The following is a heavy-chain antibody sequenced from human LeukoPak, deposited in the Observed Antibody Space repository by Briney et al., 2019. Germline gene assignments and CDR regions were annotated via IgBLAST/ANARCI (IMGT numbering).Heavy chain of an antibody. D-gene: IGHD6-13*01. CDR1: GFSLSTSGVG. CDR3: AHSFPAAGTSCWFDP. CDR2: IYWDDDK. Sequence: SGPTLVKPTQTLTLTCTFSGFSLSTSGVGVGWIRQPPGKALEWLALIYWDDDKRYSPSLKSRITITKDTSKNQVVLTMTNMEPVDTATYYCAHSFPAAGTSCWFDPWGQGTLVTVSS. V-gene: IGHV2-5*02. J-gene: IGHJ5*02.